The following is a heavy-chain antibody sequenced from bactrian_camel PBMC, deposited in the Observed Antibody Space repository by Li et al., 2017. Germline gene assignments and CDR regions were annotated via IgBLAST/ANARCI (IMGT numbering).Heavy chain of an antibody. V-gene: IGHV3S1*01. CDR3: AANSVCLPATIATVDSVTEYGY. Sequence: QVQLVESGGGSVQAGGSLTLSCAASTYGYSEEFMGWFRQAPGKAREGVAAIYGGITTYYDDSVKGRFTISKDYAKNTLYLQMDSLKPEDTAMYYCAANSVCLPATIATVDSVTEYGYWGQGTQVTVS. D-gene: IGHD4*01. CDR2: IYGGITT. CDR1: TYGYSEEF. J-gene: IGHJ4*01.